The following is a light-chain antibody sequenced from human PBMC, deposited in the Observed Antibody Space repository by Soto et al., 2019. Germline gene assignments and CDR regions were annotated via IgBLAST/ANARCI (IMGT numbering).Light chain of an antibody. J-gene: IGLJ2*01. CDR3: QAWDSSTAV. CDR1: KLGDKY. CDR2: QDT. Sequence: SYELTQPPSVSVSPGQTASITCSGDKLGDKYGCWYQQKPGQSPVLVIYQDTKRPSGIPERFSGSSSGNTATLTISGTQAMDEADYYCQAWDSSTAVFGGGTKLTVL. V-gene: IGLV3-1*01.